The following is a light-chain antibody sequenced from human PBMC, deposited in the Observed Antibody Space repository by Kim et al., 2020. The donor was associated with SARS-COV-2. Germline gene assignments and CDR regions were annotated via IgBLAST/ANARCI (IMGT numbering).Light chain of an antibody. Sequence: DIQMTQSPSSLSASVGDRVTITCRASQGIGRWLAWYQQKPGKAPNLLIYAASSLHSGVPSRFIGSGSGRDFTLTINSLQPEDFATYYCQQANSFPYTFAQGTKLEI. V-gene: IGKV1-12*02. CDR3: QQANSFPYT. CDR2: AAS. J-gene: IGKJ2*01. CDR1: QGIGRW.